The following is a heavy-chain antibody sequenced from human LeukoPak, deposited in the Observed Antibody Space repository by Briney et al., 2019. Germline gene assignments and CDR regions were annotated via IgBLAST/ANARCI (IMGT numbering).Heavy chain of an antibody. CDR1: GGSFSGYY. D-gene: IGHD5-18*01. J-gene: IGHJ6*02. CDR3: ARAGSYGYGY. V-gene: IGHV4-34*01. CDR2: INHSGST. Sequence: SETLSLTCAVYGGSFSGYYWGWIRQPPGKGLEWIGEINHSGSTNYNPSLKSRVTISVDTSKNQFSLKLSSVAAADTAVYYCARAGSYGYGYWGQGTTVSVSS.